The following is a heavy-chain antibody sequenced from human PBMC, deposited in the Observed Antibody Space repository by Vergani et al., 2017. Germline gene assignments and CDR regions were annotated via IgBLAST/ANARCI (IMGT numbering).Heavy chain of an antibody. J-gene: IGHJ4*02. D-gene: IGHD2-21*01. CDR2: INHSGST. CDR3: ARGMRGWGGAYFDY. V-gene: IGHV4-34*01. Sequence: QVQLQRWGAGLLKPSETLSLTCAVYGGSFSGYYWSWIRQPPGKGLEWIGEINHSGSTNYNPSLKSRVTISVDTSKNQFSLKLSSVTAADTAVYYCARGMRGWGGAYFDYWGQGTLVTVSS. CDR1: GGSFSGYY.